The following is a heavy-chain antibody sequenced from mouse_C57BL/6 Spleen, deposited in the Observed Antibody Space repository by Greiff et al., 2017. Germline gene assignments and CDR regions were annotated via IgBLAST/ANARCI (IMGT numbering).Heavy chain of an antibody. CDR3: AKYGNFAMDY. Sequence: VQLQQPGAELVKPGASVKLSCKASGYTFTSYWMQWVKQRPGQGLEWIGEIDPSDSYTNYNQKFKGKATLTVDTSSSTAYMQLSSLTSEDSAVYYCAKYGNFAMDYWGQGTSGTVSS. V-gene: IGHV1-50*01. J-gene: IGHJ4*01. CDR2: IDPSDSYT. D-gene: IGHD2-1*01. CDR1: GYTFTSYW.